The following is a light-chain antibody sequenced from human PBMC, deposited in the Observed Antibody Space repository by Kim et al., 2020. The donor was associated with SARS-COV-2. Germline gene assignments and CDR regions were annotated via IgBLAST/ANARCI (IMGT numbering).Light chain of an antibody. CDR1: SLRSYY. V-gene: IGLV3-19*01. CDR3: NSRDSNDNVV. CDR2: GKN. J-gene: IGLJ2*01. Sequence: VALGQQVRITCQGDSLRSYYATCYQQKPGQAPILVIYGKNNRPSGIPDRFSGSSSGNTASLTITGTQAGDEADYYCNSRDSNDNVVFGGGTQLTVL.